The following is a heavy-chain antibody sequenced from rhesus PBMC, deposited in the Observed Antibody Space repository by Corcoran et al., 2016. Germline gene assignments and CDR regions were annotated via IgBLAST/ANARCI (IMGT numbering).Heavy chain of an antibody. CDR3: ATRYYNFWSGSCDAFDF. CDR2: IYGRGGGT. CDR1: GGSISGYY. D-gene: IGHD3-3*01. J-gene: IGHJ3*01. Sequence: QVQLQESGPGLVKPSETLSLTCAVSGGSISGYYWSWIRKPPGRGLDWIGSIYGRGGGTDYNPSLKSRVTISTDTSKNQFALKLSSVTAADTAVYYCATRYYNFWSGSCDAFDFWGQGLRVTVSS. V-gene: IGHV4-160*01.